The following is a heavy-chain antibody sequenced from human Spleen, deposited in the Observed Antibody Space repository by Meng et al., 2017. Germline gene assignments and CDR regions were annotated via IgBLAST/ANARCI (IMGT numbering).Heavy chain of an antibody. CDR1: GGSFIDYD. J-gene: IGHJ4*02. Sequence: QLQLHQWGAGLLKPSETLSITCVVPGGSFIDYDWSWIRQPPGNGLEWIGEINHSGSTNYNPSLESRATISVDTSQNNLSLKLSSVTAADSAVYYCARGPTTMAHDFDYWGQGTLVTVSS. V-gene: IGHV4-34*01. CDR2: INHSGST. D-gene: IGHD4-11*01. CDR3: ARGPTTMAHDFDY.